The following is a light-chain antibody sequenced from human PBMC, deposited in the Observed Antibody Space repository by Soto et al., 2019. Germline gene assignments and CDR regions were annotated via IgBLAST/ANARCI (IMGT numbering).Light chain of an antibody. Sequence: EVVMTQSPATLSVSPGERATLSCRASQSVSSNLVWYQQKPGQAPRLLIYSASTRPTGIPARFSGTGSGTEFTLTISSLQSEDFAVYYCQQYHHLTRTFGGGTRVEIK. CDR2: SAS. V-gene: IGKV3-15*01. CDR3: QQYHHLTRT. CDR1: QSVSSN. J-gene: IGKJ4*01.